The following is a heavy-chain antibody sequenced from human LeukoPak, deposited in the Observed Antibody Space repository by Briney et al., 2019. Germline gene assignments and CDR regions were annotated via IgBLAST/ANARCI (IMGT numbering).Heavy chain of an antibody. D-gene: IGHD6-19*01. CDR2: ISTYNGDT. V-gene: IGHV1-18*01. CDR1: GYTFSTYG. Sequence: GASVKVSCKASGYTFSTYGISWVRQAPGQGLEWMGWISTYNGDTEYAQQFQGRVTMTTDTSTSTAYMALRIQRSDDTAVYYCARDPPHSSGPNSPCFEYWGQGTLVTVSS. CDR3: ARDPPHSSGPNSPCFEY. J-gene: IGHJ4*02.